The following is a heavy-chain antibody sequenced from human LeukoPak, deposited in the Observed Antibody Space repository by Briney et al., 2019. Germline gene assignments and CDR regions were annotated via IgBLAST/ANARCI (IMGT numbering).Heavy chain of an antibody. V-gene: IGHV1-18*04. Sequence: ASVKVSCKASGYTFTGYYMHWVRQAPGQGLEWMGWISAYNGNTNYAQKLQGRVTMTTDTSTSTAYMELRSLGSDDTAVYYCARLEVNYYDSSGPSDHWGQGALVTVSS. CDR3: ARLEVNYYDSSGPSDH. CDR1: GYTFTGYY. CDR2: ISAYNGNT. D-gene: IGHD3-22*01. J-gene: IGHJ4*02.